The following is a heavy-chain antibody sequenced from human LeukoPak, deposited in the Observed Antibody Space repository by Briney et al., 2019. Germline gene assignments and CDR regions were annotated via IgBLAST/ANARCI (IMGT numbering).Heavy chain of an antibody. D-gene: IGHD3-3*01. CDR2: MNPNSGNT. CDR3: ARGKGSYDFWSGYYMDWFDP. Sequence: ASVKVSCKASGYTFTSYDINWVRQATGQGLEWMGWMNPNSGNTGYAQKFQGRVAMTRNTSISTAYMELSSLRSEDTAVYYCARGKGSYDFWSGYYMDWFDPWGQGTLVTVSS. CDR1: GYTFTSYD. J-gene: IGHJ5*02. V-gene: IGHV1-8*01.